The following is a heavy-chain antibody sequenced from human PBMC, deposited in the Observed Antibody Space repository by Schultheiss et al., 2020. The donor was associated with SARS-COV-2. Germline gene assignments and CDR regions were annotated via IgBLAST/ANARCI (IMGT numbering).Heavy chain of an antibody. J-gene: IGHJ6*02. Sequence: SETLSLTCTVSGGSISSGSYYWSWIRQPPGKGLEWIGYIYYSGSTNYNPSLKSRVTMSVDTSKNQFSLKLSSVTAADTAVYYCARDGGRDYYGMDVWGQGTTVTVSS. CDR1: GGSISSGSYY. CDR2: IYYSGST. D-gene: IGHD3-3*01. CDR3: ARDGGRDYYGMDV. V-gene: IGHV4-61*01.